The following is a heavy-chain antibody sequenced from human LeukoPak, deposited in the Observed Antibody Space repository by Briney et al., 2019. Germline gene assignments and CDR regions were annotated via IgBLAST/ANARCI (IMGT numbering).Heavy chain of an antibody. CDR3: ARDYYGGNPGYYFDH. Sequence: SETLSLTCTVSGGSISSGGYYWSWIRQHPGKSLEWIGCIYFSGSTYYNPSLKSRVTISVDTSKNQFSLQLSSVTAADTAVYYCARDYYGGNPGYYFDHWGQGTLVTVSS. V-gene: IGHV4-31*03. CDR2: IYFSGST. CDR1: GGSISSGGYY. D-gene: IGHD4-23*01. J-gene: IGHJ4*02.